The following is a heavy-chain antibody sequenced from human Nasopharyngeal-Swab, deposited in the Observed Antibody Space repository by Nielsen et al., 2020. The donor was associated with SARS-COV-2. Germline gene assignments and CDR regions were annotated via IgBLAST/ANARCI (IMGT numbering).Heavy chain of an antibody. D-gene: IGHD2-8*01. Sequence: GESLKISCAASGFTFSSYSMNWVRQAPGKGLEWVSYISSSGSTIYYADSVKGRFTISRDNAKNSLYLQMNSLRAEDTAVYYCASIGVGYGDGMDVWGQGTTVTVSS. J-gene: IGHJ6*02. V-gene: IGHV3-48*04. CDR2: ISSSGSTI. CDR3: ASIGVGYGDGMDV. CDR1: GFTFSSYS.